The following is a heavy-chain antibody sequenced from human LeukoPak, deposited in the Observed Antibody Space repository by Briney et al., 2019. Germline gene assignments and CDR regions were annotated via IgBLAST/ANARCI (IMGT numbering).Heavy chain of an antibody. V-gene: IGHV3-23*01. Sequence: GGSLRLSCAATGFTFSSYVMSWVRQAPGKGLEWVSGIGGSGGSTNYADSVKGRFTISRDNSKNTLYLQMNSLRAEDTAVYYCAKQRGYCSGGDCSRDYFDFWGQGTLVTVSS. CDR2: IGGSGGST. J-gene: IGHJ4*02. CDR3: AKQRGYCSGGDCSRDYFDF. CDR1: GFTFSSYV. D-gene: IGHD2-15*01.